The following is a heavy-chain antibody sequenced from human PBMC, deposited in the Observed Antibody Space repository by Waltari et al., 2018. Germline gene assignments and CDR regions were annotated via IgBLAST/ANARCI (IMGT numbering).Heavy chain of an antibody. CDR3: ARRSRVGTAVDV. D-gene: IGHD2-15*01. V-gene: IGHV3-23*01. CDR1: GFTFRLFA. J-gene: IGHJ6*02. CDR2: ISTSGGST. Sequence: EVQHLESGGGLVQPGGYLRLSCQASGFTFRLFAMTWVRQAPGQGLEWVSGISTSGGSTYYADSVKGRFTISRDNSKNTLYLQLNSLRAEDTAVYYCARRSRVGTAVDVWGQGTTVTVSS.